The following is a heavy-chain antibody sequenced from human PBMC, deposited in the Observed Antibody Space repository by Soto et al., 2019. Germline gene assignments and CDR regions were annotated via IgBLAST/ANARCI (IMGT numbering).Heavy chain of an antibody. Sequence: QVQLVQSGAEVKKPGSSVNVSCKASGGTFSSYAISWVRQAPGQGLEWMGGIIPIFGTANYAQKFQGRVKITADESTSTAYMELSSLRSEDTAVYYCASTGYCSGGSCYWFDPWGQGNLVTVSS. J-gene: IGHJ5*02. CDR3: ASTGYCSGGSCYWFDP. CDR1: GGTFSSYA. V-gene: IGHV1-69*01. D-gene: IGHD2-15*01. CDR2: IIPIFGTA.